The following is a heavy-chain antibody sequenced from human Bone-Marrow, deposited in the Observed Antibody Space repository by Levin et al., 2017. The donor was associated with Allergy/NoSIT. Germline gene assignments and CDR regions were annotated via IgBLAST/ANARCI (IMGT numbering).Heavy chain of an antibody. CDR2: ISSHSTYI. Sequence: GGSLRLSCAASGFSFGSYSMNWVRQAPGKGLEWVSAISSHSTYIHHSDSLKGRFTVSRDNAKNPLFLQMNGLMAEDTAVYYCARSRQQLHDASDIWGPGTEVIVSS. D-gene: IGHD6-13*01. V-gene: IGHV3-21*06. J-gene: IGHJ3*02. CDR1: GFSFGSYS. CDR3: ARSRQQLHDASDI.